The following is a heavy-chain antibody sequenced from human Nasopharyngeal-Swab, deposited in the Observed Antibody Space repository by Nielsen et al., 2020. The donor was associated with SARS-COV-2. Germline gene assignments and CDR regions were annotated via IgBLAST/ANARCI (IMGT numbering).Heavy chain of an antibody. CDR1: GFTFSSYG. J-gene: IGHJ4*02. D-gene: IGHD1/OR15-1a*01. CDR3: ARDYGGTQGSFDY. Sequence: GGSLRLSFAASGFTFSSYGMHWVRQAPGKGLEWVAVIWYDGSNKYYADSVKGRFTISRDNSKNTLYLQMNSLRAEDTAVYYCARDYGGTQGSFDYWGQGTLVTVSS. V-gene: IGHV3-33*08. CDR2: IWYDGSNK.